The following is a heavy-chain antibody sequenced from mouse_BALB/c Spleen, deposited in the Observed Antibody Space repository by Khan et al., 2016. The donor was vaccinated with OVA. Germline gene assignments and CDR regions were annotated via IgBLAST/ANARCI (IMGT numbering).Heavy chain of an antibody. J-gene: IGHJ2*01. V-gene: IGHV1S56*01. CDR1: GYTFTSYY. CDR3: ARGYYGYLDF. Sequence: QVQLQQPGPELVKPGASVKMSCKASGYTFTSYYIHWVKQRPGQGLEWIGWIYPGDGSTKYNEKFKDKTTLTADKSSRTAYMLLSSLTSEDSAIYFCARGYYGYLDFWGQGTTLTVSS. CDR2: IYPGDGST. D-gene: IGHD1-1*01.